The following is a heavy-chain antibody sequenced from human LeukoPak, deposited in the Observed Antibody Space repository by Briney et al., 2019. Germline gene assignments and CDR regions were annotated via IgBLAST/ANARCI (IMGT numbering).Heavy chain of an antibody. CDR2: ITRSSNYI. Sequence: GGSLRLSCVASGFTFSSYSMNWVRQAPGKGLEWVSSITRSSNYIYYADSVKGRFTISRDNSRNTLYLQMNSLRAEDTAVYYCARHLLWFGELSGGFDYWGQGTLVTVSS. V-gene: IGHV3-21*04. CDR1: GFTFSSYS. CDR3: ARHLLWFGELSGGFDY. D-gene: IGHD3-10*01. J-gene: IGHJ4*02.